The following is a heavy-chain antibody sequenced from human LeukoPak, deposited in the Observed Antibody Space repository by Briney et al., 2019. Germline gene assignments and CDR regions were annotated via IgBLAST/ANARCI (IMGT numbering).Heavy chain of an antibody. CDR3: ARGLYSSSP. D-gene: IGHD6-6*01. J-gene: IGHJ4*02. V-gene: IGHV3-23*01. CDR1: GFTFSSYA. Sequence: GGSLSLSCAASGFTFSSYAMSWVRQAPGKGLEWVSAISGSGFTYYADSVKGRFTISRDNSKNTPYLQMNCLRAEDTAVYYCARGLYSSSPWGQGTLVTVSS. CDR2: ISGSGFT.